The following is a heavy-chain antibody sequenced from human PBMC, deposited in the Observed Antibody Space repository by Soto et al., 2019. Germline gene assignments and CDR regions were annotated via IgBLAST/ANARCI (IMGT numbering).Heavy chain of an antibody. Sequence: QVQLQESGPGLVKPSQTLSLTCTVSGGSISSDGYYWSWIRQHPGKGLEWIGYIYYSGSSYYNPSIKSRVTIAVDTSKHQISLKLSSVTAADTAVYYCARADVEAVPYYFDYWGQGTLITVSS. J-gene: IGHJ4*02. D-gene: IGHD3-16*01. CDR1: GGSISSDGYY. CDR2: IYYSGSS. V-gene: IGHV4-31*03. CDR3: ARADVEAVPYYFDY.